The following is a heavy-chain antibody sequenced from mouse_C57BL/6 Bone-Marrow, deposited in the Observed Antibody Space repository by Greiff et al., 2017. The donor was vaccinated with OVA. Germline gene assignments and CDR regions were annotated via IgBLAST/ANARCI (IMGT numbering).Heavy chain of an antibody. J-gene: IGHJ1*03. CDR3: ARYGNNDGSSMGRYFDV. D-gene: IGHD1-1*01. Sequence: VQLQQSGAELARPGASVKLSCKASGYTFTSYGISWVKQRTGQGLEWIGEIYPRSGNTSYNEKFKGKATLTADKSSSQAYMELRSLTSEDSAVYVCARYGNNDGSSMGRYFDVWGTGTTVTVSS. CDR2: IYPRSGNT. V-gene: IGHV1-81*01. CDR1: GYTFTSYG.